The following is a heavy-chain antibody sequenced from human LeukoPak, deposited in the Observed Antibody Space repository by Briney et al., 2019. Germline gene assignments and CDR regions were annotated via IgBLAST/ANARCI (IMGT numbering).Heavy chain of an antibody. CDR2: IWYDGSNK. Sequence: GGSLRLSCAASGFTFSSYGMHWVRQAPGKGLGWVAVIWYDGSNKYYADSVKGRFTISRDNSKNTLYLQMNSLRAEDTAVYYCARVGLPYYYYGMDVWGQGTTVTVSS. CDR3: ARVGLPYYYYGMDV. V-gene: IGHV3-33*01. J-gene: IGHJ6*02. D-gene: IGHD5-12*01. CDR1: GFTFSSYG.